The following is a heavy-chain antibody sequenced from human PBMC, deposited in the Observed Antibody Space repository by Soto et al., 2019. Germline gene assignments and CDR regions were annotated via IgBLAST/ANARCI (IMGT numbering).Heavy chain of an antibody. Sequence: EVQLVESGGGLVQPGGSLRLSCAASGFTFSGYRMHWVRQAPGKGLTWVSRINRDGTYTSSADSVRGRFTISRDDARNTLYLQMNSLRIENTAVYYCTRALDGMIPTAYWGQGTLVTVSS. V-gene: IGHV3-74*01. CDR3: TRALDGMIPTAY. CDR1: GFTFSGYR. J-gene: IGHJ4*02. CDR2: INRDGTYT. D-gene: IGHD3-22*01.